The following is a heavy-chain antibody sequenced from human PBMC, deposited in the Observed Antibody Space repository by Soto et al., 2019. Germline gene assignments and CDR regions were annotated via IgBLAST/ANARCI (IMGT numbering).Heavy chain of an antibody. D-gene: IGHD2-2*01. CDR3: ARVRRVPAAIRVYYDYYYMDV. Sequence: QVQLQESGPGLVKPSETLSLTCTVSGGSISSYYWSWIRQPPGKGLEWIWYIYYSGSTNYNPSLKSRLTLSVDSSKDQFSLKLSSVTAADTAVYYCARVRRVPAAIRVYYDYYYMDVWGKGTTVTVSS. CDR1: GGSISSYY. J-gene: IGHJ6*03. CDR2: IYYSGST. V-gene: IGHV4-59*01.